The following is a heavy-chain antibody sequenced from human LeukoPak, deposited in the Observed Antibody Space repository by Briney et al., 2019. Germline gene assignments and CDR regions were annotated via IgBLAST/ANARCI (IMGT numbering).Heavy chain of an antibody. J-gene: IGHJ4*02. CDR1: GFTFSSYG. CDR3: ASRIATAGSVDY. V-gene: IGHV3-NL1*01. CDR2: IYSSGST. Sequence: GGSLRLSCAASGFTFSSYGMHWVRQATGKGLEWVSVIYSSGSTYYADSVKGRFTISRDNSKNTLHLQMNTLRAEDTAVYYCASRIATAGSVDYWGQGTLVTVSS. D-gene: IGHD6-13*01.